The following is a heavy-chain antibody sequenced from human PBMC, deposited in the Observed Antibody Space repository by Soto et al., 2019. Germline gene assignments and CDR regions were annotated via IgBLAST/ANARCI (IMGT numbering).Heavy chain of an antibody. J-gene: IGHJ2*01. Sequence: ASATQSLTCAVSGGSISSGGYYWSWISPHAGKGLEWIGYIYYSGSTYYNPSLKSRVTISVDTSKNQFSLKLSSVTAADTAVYYCATALYYDSSGYQPTYWYFDLWGRGTLVTVSA. D-gene: IGHD3-22*01. CDR1: GGSISSGGYY. V-gene: IGHV4-31*11. CDR2: IYYSGST. CDR3: ATALYYDSSGYQPTYWYFDL.